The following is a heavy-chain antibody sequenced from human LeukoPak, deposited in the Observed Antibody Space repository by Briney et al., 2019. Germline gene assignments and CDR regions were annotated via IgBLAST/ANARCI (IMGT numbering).Heavy chain of an antibody. CDR1: GGSFNGYY. D-gene: IGHD3-10*01. V-gene: IGHV4-34*01. Sequence: SETLSLTCAVYGGSFNGYYWSWIRQPPGKGLEWIGEINHSGSTNYNPSLKSRVTVSVDTSKNQFSLKLSSVTAADTAVYFCARPILLWFGETHGAFDIWGQGTMVTVSS. CDR2: INHSGST. CDR3: ARPILLWFGETHGAFDI. J-gene: IGHJ3*02.